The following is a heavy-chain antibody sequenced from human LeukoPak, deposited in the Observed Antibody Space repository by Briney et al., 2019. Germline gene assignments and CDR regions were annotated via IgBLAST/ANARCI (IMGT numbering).Heavy chain of an antibody. CDR2: ISSSSGTI. Sequence: GGSLRLSCAASGFTFSTYTMNWVRQAPGKGLEWVSYISSSSGTIYYADSVKGRFTISRDNAKNSLYLQMNSLRDEDTAVYYCARVWGYRNGFDYWGQGTLLTVSS. D-gene: IGHD5-12*01. CDR3: ARVWGYRNGFDY. V-gene: IGHV3-48*02. J-gene: IGHJ4*02. CDR1: GFTFSTYT.